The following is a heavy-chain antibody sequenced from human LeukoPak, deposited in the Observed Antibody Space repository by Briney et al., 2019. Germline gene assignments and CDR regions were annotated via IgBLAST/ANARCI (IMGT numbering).Heavy chain of an antibody. J-gene: IGHJ6*04. D-gene: IGHD3-10*02. CDR3: AELGITMIGGV. CDR1: GFTVSSNS. Sequence: PGGSLRLSCTVSGFTVSSNSMGWVCQAPGKGLEWVAFISHDGNNKYYADSVRGRFTISRDNSKNTLYLQMNSLRAEDTAVYYCAELGITMIGGVWGKGTTVTISS. V-gene: IGHV3-30*18. CDR2: ISHDGNNK.